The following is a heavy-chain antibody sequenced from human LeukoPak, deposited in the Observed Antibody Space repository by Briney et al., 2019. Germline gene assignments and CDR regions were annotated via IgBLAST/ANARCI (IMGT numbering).Heavy chain of an antibody. CDR1: GGSISSYY. J-gene: IGHJ2*01. V-gene: IGHV4-59*08. CDR3: ARQRPPSYSSGWYWYFDL. D-gene: IGHD6-19*01. Sequence: SETLSLTCTVSGGSISSYYWSWIRQPPGKGLEWIGYIYYSGSTNYNPSLKSRVTISVDTSKNQFSLKLSSVTAAGTAVYYCARQRPPSYSSGWYWYFDLWGRGTLVTVSS. CDR2: IYYSGST.